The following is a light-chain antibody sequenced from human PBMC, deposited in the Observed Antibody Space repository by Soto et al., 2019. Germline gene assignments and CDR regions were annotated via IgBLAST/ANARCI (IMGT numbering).Light chain of an antibody. J-gene: IGLJ2*01. Sequence: QSALTQPASVSGSPGQSITISCTGTSSDVGSYNLVSWYQQHPGKAPKLMIYEVSERPSGVSNRFSGSKSGNTASLTISGLQAEDEADYYCCSYAGSSTVFGGGTKVTVL. CDR2: EVS. CDR3: CSYAGSSTV. CDR1: SSDVGSYNL. V-gene: IGLV2-23*02.